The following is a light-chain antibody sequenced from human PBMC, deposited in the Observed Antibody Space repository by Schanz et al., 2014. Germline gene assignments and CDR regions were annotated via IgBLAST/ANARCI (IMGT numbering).Light chain of an antibody. CDR3: CSYAGSYTWV. J-gene: IGLJ3*02. Sequence: QSALTQPPSASGSPGQSVTISCTGTSSDVGGYNFVSWYQQIPGKAPKLMIYKVTQRPSGVPDRFSGSKSGNTASLTISGLQAEDEDDYYCCSYAGSYTWVFGGGTKLTVL. CDR1: SSDVGGYNF. V-gene: IGLV2-8*01. CDR2: KVT.